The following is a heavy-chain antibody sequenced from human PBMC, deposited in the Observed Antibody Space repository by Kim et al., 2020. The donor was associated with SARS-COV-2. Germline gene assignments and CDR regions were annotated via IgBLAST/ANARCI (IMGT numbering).Heavy chain of an antibody. Sequence: KSRVTISVDTSKNQFSLKLSSVTAADTAVYYCARDRGVTALNYYYYGMDVWGQGTTVTVSS. J-gene: IGHJ6*02. CDR3: ARDRGVTALNYYYYGMDV. D-gene: IGHD2-21*02. V-gene: IGHV4-59*01.